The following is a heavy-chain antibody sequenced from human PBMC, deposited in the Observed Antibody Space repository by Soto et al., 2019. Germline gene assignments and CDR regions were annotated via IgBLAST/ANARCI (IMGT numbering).Heavy chain of an antibody. J-gene: IGHJ5*02. V-gene: IGHV4-59*08. Sequence: PSETLSLTCPVSGGSISSYYWSWIRQPPGKGLEWIGYIYYSGSTNYNPSVKGRFTISRDNSKNTLYLYMDDLRAEDTAVYYCAKRSWITSPEYYWFDLWGQGTLVTVSS. CDR3: AKRSWITSPEYYWFDL. CDR2: IYYSGST. D-gene: IGHD2-2*01. CDR1: GGSISSYY.